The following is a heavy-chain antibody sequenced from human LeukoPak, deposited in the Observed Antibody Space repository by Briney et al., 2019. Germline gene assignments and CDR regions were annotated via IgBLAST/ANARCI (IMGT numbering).Heavy chain of an antibody. CDR1: GGSISSYY. CDR2: IYYSGSN. J-gene: IGHJ4*02. CDR3: ARRHWGPIDY. V-gene: IGHV4-59*08. D-gene: IGHD7-27*01. Sequence: SETLSLTCTVSGGSISSYYWSWIRQPPGKGLEWMGYIYYSGSNNYYPCPKSRVTISVETSKNQFSLKLSSVTAADTAVYYCARRHWGPIDYWGQGTLVTVSS.